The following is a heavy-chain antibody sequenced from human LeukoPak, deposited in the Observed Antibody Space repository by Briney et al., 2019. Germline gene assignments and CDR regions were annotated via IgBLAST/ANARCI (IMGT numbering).Heavy chain of an antibody. D-gene: IGHD1-26*01. CDR1: GYTLTELS. Sequence: ASVKASCKVSGYTLTELSMHWVRQAPGKGLEWMGGFDPEDGETIYAQKFQGRVTMTEDTSTDTAYMELSSLRSEDTAVYYCAKTQVGELGILDAFDIWGQGTMVTVSS. CDR2: FDPEDGET. J-gene: IGHJ3*02. V-gene: IGHV1-24*01. CDR3: AKTQVGELGILDAFDI.